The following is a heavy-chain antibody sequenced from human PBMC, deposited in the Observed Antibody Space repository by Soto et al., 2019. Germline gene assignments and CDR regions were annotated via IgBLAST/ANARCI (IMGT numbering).Heavy chain of an antibody. D-gene: IGHD3-16*02. Sequence: PCGSLSLSCTASESLSLSGISLVLQAPWNGLDWVSDIAGIGTTKHYAISVEGRFTISRDYSENTVYLQMDCLRAEDTALYYCAKDRRTLSSLDSWGQGTLVTVSS. CDR2: IAGIGTTK. V-gene: IGHV3-23*01. CDR1: ESLSLSG. J-gene: IGHJ4*02. CDR3: AKDRRTLSSLDS.